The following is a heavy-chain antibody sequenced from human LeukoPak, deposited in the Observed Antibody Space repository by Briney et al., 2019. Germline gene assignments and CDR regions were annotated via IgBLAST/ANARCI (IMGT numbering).Heavy chain of an antibody. CDR2: INSDGSTT. CDR3: ARDGGFCTNGVCFFDF. D-gene: IGHD2-8*01. Sequence: GGSLRLSCAASGFTFSNYWMHWVRQAPGKGLVWVSRINSDGSTTSYADAVKGRFIISRDNAKNTLFLQMNSLRAEDTAVYYCARDGGFCTNGVCFFDFWGQGTLVTVSS. CDR1: GFTFSNYW. J-gene: IGHJ4*02. V-gene: IGHV3-74*01.